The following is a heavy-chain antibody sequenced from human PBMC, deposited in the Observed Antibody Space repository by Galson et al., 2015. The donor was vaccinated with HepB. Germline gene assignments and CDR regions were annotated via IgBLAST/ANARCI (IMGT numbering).Heavy chain of an antibody. CDR2: ISTSSNTI. CDR1: GFTFSDYH. V-gene: IGHV3-11*01. CDR3: ARGVVATTRGGFDY. Sequence: SLRLSCAASGFTFSDYHMNWIRQAPGKGLEWVSYISTSSNTIYYADSVKGRFTISRDNAKNSLYLQMNSLRAEDTAVYYCARGVVATTRGGFDYWGQGTLVTVSS. J-gene: IGHJ4*02. D-gene: IGHD2-15*01.